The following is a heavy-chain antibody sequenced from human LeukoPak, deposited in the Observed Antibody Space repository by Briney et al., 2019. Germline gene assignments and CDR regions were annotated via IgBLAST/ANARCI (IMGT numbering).Heavy chain of an antibody. Sequence: SETLSLTCTVSGYPISSGYYWGWIRQPPGKGLEWIGSIYHSGSTYYNPSLKSRVTISVDTSKNQFSLKLSSVTAADTAVYYCAREEDGYNYYFDYWGQGTLVTVSS. CDR2: IYHSGST. CDR1: GYPISSGYY. J-gene: IGHJ4*02. V-gene: IGHV4-38-2*02. D-gene: IGHD5-24*01. CDR3: AREEDGYNYYFDY.